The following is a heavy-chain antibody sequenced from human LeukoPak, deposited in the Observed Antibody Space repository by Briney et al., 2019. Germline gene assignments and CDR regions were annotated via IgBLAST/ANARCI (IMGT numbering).Heavy chain of an antibody. V-gene: IGHV1-69*05. Sequence: VASVKVSCKASGGTFSSYAISWVRQAPGQGLEWMGGIITIFGTANYAQKSQGRVTITTDESTSTAYMELSSLRSEDTAVYYCARELLDGEDYYYYYMDVWGKGTTVTVSS. CDR2: IITIFGTA. CDR3: ARELLDGEDYYYYYMDV. CDR1: GGTFSSYA. D-gene: IGHD3-3*01. J-gene: IGHJ6*03.